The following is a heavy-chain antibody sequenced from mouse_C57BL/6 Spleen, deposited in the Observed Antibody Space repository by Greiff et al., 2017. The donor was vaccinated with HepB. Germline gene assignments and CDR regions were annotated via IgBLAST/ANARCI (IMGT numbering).Heavy chain of an antibody. CDR1: GYTFTSYW. Sequence: QVQLQQPGAELVKPGASVKVSCKASGYTFTSYWMHWVKQRPGQGLEWIGRIHPSDSDTNYNQKFKGKDTLTVDKSSSTAYMQLSSLTSEYSAVYYCAIENDCYGSSPYWYFDVWGTGTTVTVSS. CDR3: AIENDCYGSSPYWYFDV. J-gene: IGHJ1*03. V-gene: IGHV1-74*01. D-gene: IGHD1-1*01. CDR2: IHPSDSDT.